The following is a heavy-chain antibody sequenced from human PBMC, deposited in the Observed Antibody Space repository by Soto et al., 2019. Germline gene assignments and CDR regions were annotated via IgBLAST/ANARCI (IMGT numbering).Heavy chain of an antibody. Sequence: EVQLLESGGGLVQPGGSLRLSCAASGFTFSSYAMSWVRQAPGKGLEWVSAISGSGGSTYYADSVKGRFTISRDNSKNTLYLQMNSLRAEDTAVYYCAKYTQSGYYYYYGMDVWGQVTTVTVSS. D-gene: IGHD1-26*01. CDR3: AKYTQSGYYYYYGMDV. CDR2: ISGSGGST. J-gene: IGHJ6*02. CDR1: GFTFSSYA. V-gene: IGHV3-23*01.